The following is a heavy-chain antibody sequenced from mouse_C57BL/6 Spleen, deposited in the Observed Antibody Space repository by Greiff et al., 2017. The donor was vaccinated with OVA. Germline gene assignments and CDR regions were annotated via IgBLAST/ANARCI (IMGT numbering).Heavy chain of an antibody. D-gene: IGHD1-1*01. CDR2: CDPVNGVT. CDR3: TVSYYGSSYGFAY. V-gene: IGHV14-4*01. J-gene: IGHJ3*01. Sequence: VQLQQSGAELVRPGASVTLSCTASGLNIKDDYMHWVKQRPEQGLEWIGWCDPVNGVTEYASKCQGKATITAGTSSSTAYRQLSSLTSGDTAVYYCTVSYYGSSYGFAYWGQGTRVTGSA. CDR1: GLNIKDDY.